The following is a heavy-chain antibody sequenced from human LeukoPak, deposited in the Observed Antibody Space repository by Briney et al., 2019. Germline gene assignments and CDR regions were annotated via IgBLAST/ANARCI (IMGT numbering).Heavy chain of an antibody. CDR1: GFPVSSNY. CDR2: IYSGGST. V-gene: IGHV3-53*01. Sequence: PGGSLSLSCAASGFPVSSNYMSWVRQAPGKGLEWVSVIYSGGSTDYADSVKGRFTISRDNSKNTVYLQMNSLRVEDTAVYYCARSSHYDILTGYSEEDAFDIWGQGTMVTVSS. J-gene: IGHJ3*02. D-gene: IGHD3-9*01. CDR3: ARSSHYDILTGYSEEDAFDI.